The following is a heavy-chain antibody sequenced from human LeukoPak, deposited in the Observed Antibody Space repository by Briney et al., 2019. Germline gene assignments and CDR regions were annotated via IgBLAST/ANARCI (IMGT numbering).Heavy chain of an antibody. CDR2: ISGSAHKI. Sequence: GGSLRLSCVASGITFSNYAVSWVRQAPEKGLDWVSVISGSAHKIRYADSVKGRFTISRDNSENIVYLQMNNLRAEDTAVYYCAGRVTGYSSGYVYWGQGTLVTVSS. CDR3: AGRVTGYSSGYVY. J-gene: IGHJ4*02. CDR1: GITFSNYA. D-gene: IGHD5-18*01. V-gene: IGHV3-23*01.